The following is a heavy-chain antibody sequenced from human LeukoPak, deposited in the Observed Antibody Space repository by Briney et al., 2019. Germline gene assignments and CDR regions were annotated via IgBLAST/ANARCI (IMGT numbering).Heavy chain of an antibody. CDR3: ARQNFYRYCRSTSCYRPYYYYYMDV. CDR1: GGSFSGYY. CDR2: IIDTGST. D-gene: IGHD2-2*01. Sequence: SETLSLTCAVYGGSFSGYYWTWIRQPPGKGLEWIGEIIDTGSTKYNSSLKSRVTISVDTSKNQFSLSLDSVTAADTTVYYCARQNFYRYCRSTSCYRPYYYYYMDVWGKGTTVTISS. J-gene: IGHJ6*03. V-gene: IGHV4-34*12.